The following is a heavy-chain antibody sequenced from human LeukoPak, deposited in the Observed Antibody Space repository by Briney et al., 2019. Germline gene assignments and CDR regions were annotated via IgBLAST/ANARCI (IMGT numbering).Heavy chain of an antibody. V-gene: IGHV1-69*13. CDR3: ASSGYYYSSFDY. J-gene: IGHJ4*02. Sequence: ASVKVSCKASGGTFSSYAISWVRQAPGQGLEWMGGIIPIFGTANYAQKFQGRVTITADESTSTAYMELSSLRSEDTAVYYCASSGYYYSSFDYWGQGTLDTVSS. CDR2: IIPIFGTA. D-gene: IGHD3-22*01. CDR1: GGTFSSYA.